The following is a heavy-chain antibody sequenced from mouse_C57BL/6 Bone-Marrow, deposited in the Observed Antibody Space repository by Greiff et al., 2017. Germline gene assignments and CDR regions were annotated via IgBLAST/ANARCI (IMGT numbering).Heavy chain of an antibody. CDR1: GYAFSTYW. CDR3: ARGWVYFDY. J-gene: IGHJ2*01. D-gene: IGHD1-1*02. Sequence: QVQLQQSGAELVKPGASVKISCKVSGYAFSTYWMHWVKQRPGTGLEWIGQIYPGDGDTNYNGKFKGKATLTADKSSSTAYMQLSSLTSEDSAVYYCARGWVYFDYWGQGTTLTVS. V-gene: IGHV1-80*01. CDR2: IYPGDGDT.